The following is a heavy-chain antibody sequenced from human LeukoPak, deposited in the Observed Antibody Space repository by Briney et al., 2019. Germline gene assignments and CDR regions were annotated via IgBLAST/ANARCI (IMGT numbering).Heavy chain of an antibody. V-gene: IGHV1-2*06. J-gene: IGHJ4*02. D-gene: IGHD3-16*01. CDR2: INPNSGGT. CDR1: GYTFTSYY. Sequence: VAPVKVSCKASGYTFTSYYMHWVRQAPGQGLEWMGRINPNSGGTNYAQKFQGRVTMTRDTSISTAYMELSRLRSDDTAVYYCAREGQLTYTSYFDYWGQGTLVTVSS. CDR3: AREGQLTYTSYFDY.